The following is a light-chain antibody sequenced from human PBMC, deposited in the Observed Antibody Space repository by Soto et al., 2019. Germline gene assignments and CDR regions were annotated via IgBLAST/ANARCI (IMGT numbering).Light chain of an antibody. J-gene: IGKJ1*01. CDR2: DTS. Sequence: EIVLTQSPATLSLSPGERATLSCRASQSVSRFLVWYQQKPGQTPRLLIYDTSNRATGIPARFSGSGSGTDLTLTISSLEPEDFAVYYCQQRSDCPWTFGRGTKVEIK. CDR1: QSVSRF. V-gene: IGKV3-11*01. CDR3: QQRSDCPWT.